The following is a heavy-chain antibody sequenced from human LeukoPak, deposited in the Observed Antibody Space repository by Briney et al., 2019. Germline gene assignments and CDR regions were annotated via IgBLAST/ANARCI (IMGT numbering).Heavy chain of an antibody. Sequence: SETLSLTCTVSGGSISSSSYYWGWIRQPPGKGLEWIGSIYYSGSTYYNPSLKSRVTISVDTSKNQFSLKLSSVTAADTAVYYCARVPCSSISSSWYVPHYYYYMDVWGKGTTVTVSS. CDR3: ARVPCSSISSSWYVPHYYYYMDV. CDR1: GGSISSSSYY. D-gene: IGHD6-13*01. CDR2: IYYSGST. V-gene: IGHV4-39*07. J-gene: IGHJ6*03.